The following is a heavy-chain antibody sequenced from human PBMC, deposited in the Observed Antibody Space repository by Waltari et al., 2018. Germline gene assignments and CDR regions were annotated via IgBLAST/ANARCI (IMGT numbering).Heavy chain of an antibody. D-gene: IGHD3-10*01. Sequence: QVQLVESGGGVVQPGMSLRLSCAASGFCLSLFGMHWVRQAPGKGLEWVALASFDGSTTYYADSVRGRFTISRDNSKNTLYLDINTLRVDDTAIYYCAKDAFGNTYLDHWGQGTLVTVSS. CDR3: AKDAFGNTYLDH. CDR2: ASFDGSTT. CDR1: GFCLSLFG. J-gene: IGHJ5*02. V-gene: IGHV3-30*18.